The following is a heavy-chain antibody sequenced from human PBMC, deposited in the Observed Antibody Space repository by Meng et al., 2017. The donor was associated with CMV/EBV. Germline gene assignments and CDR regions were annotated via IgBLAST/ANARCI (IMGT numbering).Heavy chain of an antibody. Sequence: SLKISCAASGFTFDDYAMHWVRQAPGKGLEWVSSITSNSDYVRYAGSVKGRFTISRDNVKNALYLQLNNVRAEDTALYYCARVGPRVTFVGFSFDFWGLGTLVTVSS. CDR3: ARVGPRVTFVGFSFDF. CDR2: ITSNSDYV. CDR1: GFTFDDYA. J-gene: IGHJ4*02. V-gene: IGHV3-9*01. D-gene: IGHD3/OR15-3a*01.